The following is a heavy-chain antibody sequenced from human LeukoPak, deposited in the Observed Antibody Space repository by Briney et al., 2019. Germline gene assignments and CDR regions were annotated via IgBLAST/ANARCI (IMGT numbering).Heavy chain of an antibody. CDR1: GFTLKEFG. V-gene: IGHV3-33*01. J-gene: IGHJ4*02. CDR2: IWYDRRNK. Sequence: PGGSLRLSCASSGFTLKEFGVHCVRESPGQGREWVALIWYDRRNKYYADSVKGRFTISRDNSQNTVYLQMNSLRVEDTALYYCARDRSTGSYYSIDYWGQGTLATVSS. D-gene: IGHD1-26*01. CDR3: ARDRSTGSYYSIDY.